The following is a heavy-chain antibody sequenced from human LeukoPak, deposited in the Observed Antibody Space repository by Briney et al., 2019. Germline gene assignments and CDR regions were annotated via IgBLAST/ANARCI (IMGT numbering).Heavy chain of an antibody. CDR2: IIPILGIA. Sequence: SVKVSCKASGGTFSSYTISWVRQAPGQGLEWMGRIIPILGIANYAQKFQGRVTITADKSTSTAYMELSSLRSEDTAVYYCARDPSHDRSGYYLDYWGQGTLVTVSS. J-gene: IGHJ4*02. CDR3: ARDPSHDRSGYYLDY. CDR1: GGTFSSYT. V-gene: IGHV1-69*04. D-gene: IGHD3-22*01.